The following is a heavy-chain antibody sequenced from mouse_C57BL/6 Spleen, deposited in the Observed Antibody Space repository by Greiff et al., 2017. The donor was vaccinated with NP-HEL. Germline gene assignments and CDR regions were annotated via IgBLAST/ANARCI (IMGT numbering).Heavy chain of an antibody. CDR2: IDPSDSET. CDR1: GYTFTSYW. Sequence: VQLQQPGAELVRPGSSVKLSCKASGYTFTSYWMHWVKQRPIQGLEWIGNIDPSDSETHYNQKFKDKATLTVDKSSSTAYMQLSSLTSEDSAVYYCARGLYYGNYYYAMDYWGQGTSVTVSS. V-gene: IGHV1-52*01. CDR3: ARGLYYGNYYYAMDY. J-gene: IGHJ4*01. D-gene: IGHD2-1*01.